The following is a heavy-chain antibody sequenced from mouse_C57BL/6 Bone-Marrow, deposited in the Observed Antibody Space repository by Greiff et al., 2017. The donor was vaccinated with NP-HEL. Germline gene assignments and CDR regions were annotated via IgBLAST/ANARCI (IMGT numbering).Heavy chain of an antibody. CDR3: ARLPTTVVATRYFDV. CDR2: IDPSDSYT. V-gene: IGHV1-50*01. D-gene: IGHD1-1*01. J-gene: IGHJ1*03. Sequence: QVQLQQPGAELVKPGASVKLSCKASGYTFTSYWMQWVKQRPGQGLEWIGEIDPSDSYTNYNQKFKGKATLTVDTSSSTAYMQLSSLTSEDSAVYYCARLPTTVVATRYFDVWGTGTTVTVYS. CDR1: GYTFTSYW.